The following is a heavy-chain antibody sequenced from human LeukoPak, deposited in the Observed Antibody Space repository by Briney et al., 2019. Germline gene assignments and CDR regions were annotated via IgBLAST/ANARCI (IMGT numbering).Heavy chain of an antibody. CDR2: ISGSGGST. J-gene: IGHJ4*02. D-gene: IGHD6-13*01. Sequence: GGSLRLSCAASGSTFSSYAMSWVRQAPGKGLEWVSAISGSGGSTYYADSVKGRFTISRDNSKNTLYLQMNSLRAEDTAVYYCAKAVVAAAGPYYFDYWGQGTLVTVSS. CDR3: AKAVVAAAGPYYFDY. V-gene: IGHV3-23*01. CDR1: GSTFSSYA.